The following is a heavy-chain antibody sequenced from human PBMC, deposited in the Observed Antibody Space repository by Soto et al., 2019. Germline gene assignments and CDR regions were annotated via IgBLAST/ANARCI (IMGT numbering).Heavy chain of an antibody. J-gene: IGHJ3*02. V-gene: IGHV3-23*01. CDR2: ISGSGGST. CDR3: AKEISSGWYDYGRTAFDI. D-gene: IGHD6-19*01. CDR1: GFTFSSYA. Sequence: EVQLLESGGGLVQPGGSLRLSCAASGFTFSSYAMSWVRQAPGKGLEWVSAISGSGGSTYYADSVKGRFTISRDNSKNTLYLKMNSLRAEDTAVYYCAKEISSGWYDYGRTAFDIWGQGTMVTVSS.